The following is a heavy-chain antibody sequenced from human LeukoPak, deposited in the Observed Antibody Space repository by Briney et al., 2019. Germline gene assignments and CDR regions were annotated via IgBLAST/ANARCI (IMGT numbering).Heavy chain of an antibody. CDR1: GGSIRSSYYY. CDR3: ARRAAYYDILTGYPGPFDY. CDR2: IYDSGST. V-gene: IGHV4-39*01. D-gene: IGHD3-9*01. J-gene: IGHJ4*02. Sequence: SSETLSLTCTVSGGSIRSSYYYWGWIRQPPGRGLEWIGRIYDSGSTYYNPSLKSRVTISVDTSKNQFSLKLNSVTAADTAVYYCARRAAYYDILTGYPGPFDYWGQGTLVTVSS.